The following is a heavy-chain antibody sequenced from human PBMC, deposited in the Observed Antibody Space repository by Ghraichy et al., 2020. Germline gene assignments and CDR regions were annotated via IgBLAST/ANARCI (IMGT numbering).Heavy chain of an antibody. CDR1: GGSISSSSYY. V-gene: IGHV4-39*01. D-gene: IGHD6-13*01. CDR3: ARGVWQPHVDYYYMDV. Sequence: SETLSLTCTVSGGSISSSSYYWGWIRQPPGKGLEWIGSIYYSGSTYYNPSLKSRVTISVDTSKNQFSLKLSSVTAADTAVYYCARGVWQPHVDYYYMDVWGQGTTVTVSS. CDR2: IYYSGST. J-gene: IGHJ6*03.